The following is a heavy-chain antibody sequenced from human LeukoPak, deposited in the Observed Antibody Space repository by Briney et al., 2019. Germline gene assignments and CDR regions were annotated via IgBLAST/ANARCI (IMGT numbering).Heavy chain of an antibody. V-gene: IGHV4-34*01. CDR2: TNHSGST. CDR3: ARGGGNSYDNGRYHYYYYMDV. CDR1: GGSFSGYY. Sequence: SETLALTGAVYGGSFSGYYWSWIRQPPGKGLSWIGETNHSGSTNYNPSLKSRVTIAVDTSKNQYYLKLSSVTAADTAVYYCARGGGNSYDNGRYHYYYYMDVWGKGTTVTVPS. D-gene: IGHD3-22*01. J-gene: IGHJ6*03.